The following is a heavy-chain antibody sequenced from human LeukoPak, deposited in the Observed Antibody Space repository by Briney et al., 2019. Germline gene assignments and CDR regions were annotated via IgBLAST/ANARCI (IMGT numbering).Heavy chain of an antibody. J-gene: IGHJ6*02. CDR1: GGSFSGYY. Sequence: SETLSLTCAVYGGSFSGYYWSWIRQPPGKGLEWIGEIDHSGSTNYNPSLKSRVTISVDTSKNQFSLKLSSVTAADTAVYYCARGASTSPRYCSSTSCYYYYYGMDVWGQGTTVTVSS. V-gene: IGHV4-34*01. D-gene: IGHD2-2*01. CDR3: ARGASTSPRYCSSTSCYYYYYGMDV. CDR2: IDHSGST.